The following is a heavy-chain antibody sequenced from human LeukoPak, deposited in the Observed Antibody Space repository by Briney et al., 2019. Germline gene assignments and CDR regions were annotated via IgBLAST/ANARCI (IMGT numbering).Heavy chain of an antibody. Sequence: SETLSLTCTVSGGSISSYYWSWIRQPPGKGLEWIGYIYYSGSTDYKPSLKSRVTISVDTSKNQFSLKLSSVTAADTAVYYCARTRYYYNSRSYGAPYYFDYWGQGTLVTVSS. CDR2: IYYSGST. D-gene: IGHD3-10*01. V-gene: IGHV4-59*08. CDR3: ARTRYYYNSRSYGAPYYFDY. CDR1: GGSISSYY. J-gene: IGHJ4*02.